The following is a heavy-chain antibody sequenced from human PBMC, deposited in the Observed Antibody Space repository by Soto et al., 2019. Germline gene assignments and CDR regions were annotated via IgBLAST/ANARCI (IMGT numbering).Heavy chain of an antibody. D-gene: IGHD6-6*01. CDR2: IYPGDSDT. CDR1: GDNFATYW. V-gene: IGHV5-51*04. CDR3: ATGSSSRYYYYYMDV. Sequence: ESLKISCKVSGDNFATYWIGWVRQVPGKGLEWMGIIYPGDSDTRYSPSFQGQVTISADKPISTAYLQWSSLKASDTAMYYCATGSSSRYYYYYMDVWGKGTTVTVSS. J-gene: IGHJ6*03.